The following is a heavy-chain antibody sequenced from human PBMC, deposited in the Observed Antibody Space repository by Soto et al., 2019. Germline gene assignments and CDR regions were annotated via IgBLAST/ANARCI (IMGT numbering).Heavy chain of an antibody. J-gene: IGHJ6*02. CDR1: GFTFDDYA. V-gene: IGHV3-9*01. CDR2: ISWNSGSI. CDR3: ATVHRYYYYYGMDV. Sequence: EVQLVESGGGLVQPGRSLRLSCAASGFTFDDYAMHWVRQAPGKSLEWVSGISWNSGSIGYADSVKGRFTISRDNAKNSMYLQMNSLRAEDTALYYCATVHRYYYYYGMDVWGQGTTVTDSS.